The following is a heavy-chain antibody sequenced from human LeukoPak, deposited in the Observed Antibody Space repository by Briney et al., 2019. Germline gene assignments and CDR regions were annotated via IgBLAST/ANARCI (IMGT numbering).Heavy chain of an antibody. CDR3: ARISTTVVTPWFDY. Sequence: SESLSLTCTVSGGSISSYYGSWIRQPPGKGLEWIGYIYYSGSTNYNPSLKSRVTISVVTSKNQFSLKLSSVTAADTAVYYCARISTTVVTPWFDYWGQGTLVTVSS. D-gene: IGHD4-23*01. V-gene: IGHV4-59*01. CDR2: IYYSGST. J-gene: IGHJ4*02. CDR1: GGSISSYY.